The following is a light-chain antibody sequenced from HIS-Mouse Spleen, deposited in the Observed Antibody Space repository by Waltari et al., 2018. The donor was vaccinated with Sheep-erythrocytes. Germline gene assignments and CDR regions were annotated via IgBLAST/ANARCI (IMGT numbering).Light chain of an antibody. J-gene: IGLJ2*01. CDR3: NSRDSSGNHLGVV. CDR1: SLRSYY. Sequence: SSELTQDPAVSVALGQTVRITCQGDSLRSYYASWFQQKPGQAPVLVIYGKNNWPPGIPDGFAGSSSGNTASLTITGAQAEDEADFYCNSRDSSGNHLGVVFGGGTKLTVL. CDR2: GKN. V-gene: IGLV3-19*01.